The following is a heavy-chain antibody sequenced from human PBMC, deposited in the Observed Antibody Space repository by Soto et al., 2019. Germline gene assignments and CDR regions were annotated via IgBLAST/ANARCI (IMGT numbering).Heavy chain of an antibody. CDR3: ARGGNYYDSSGYYQNWFDP. J-gene: IGHJ5*02. D-gene: IGHD3-22*01. V-gene: IGHV4-30-2*01. CDR2: IYHSGST. CDR1: GGSISSGGYS. Sequence: SETLSLTCAVSGGSISSGGYSWSWIRQPPGKGLEWIGYIYHSGSTYYNPSLKSRVTISVDRSKNQFSLKLSPVTAADTAVYYCARGGNYYDSSGYYQNWFDPWGQGTLVTVSS.